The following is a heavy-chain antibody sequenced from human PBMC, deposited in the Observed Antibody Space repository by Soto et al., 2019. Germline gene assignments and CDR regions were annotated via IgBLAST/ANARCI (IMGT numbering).Heavy chain of an antibody. CDR2: INVSGGRT. CDR1: GFIFSSYA. J-gene: IGHJ4*02. CDR3: ARDPGSGWAFDY. V-gene: IGHV3-23*01. D-gene: IGHD6-19*01. Sequence: EVQLLESGGGLVQPGGSLRLSCAASGFIFSSYAMSWVRQAPGKGLEWVSAINVSGGRTYYADSVKGRFTISRDNSKNTLDLQMNSLRDEDTAVYFCARDPGSGWAFDYWGQGALVTVSA.